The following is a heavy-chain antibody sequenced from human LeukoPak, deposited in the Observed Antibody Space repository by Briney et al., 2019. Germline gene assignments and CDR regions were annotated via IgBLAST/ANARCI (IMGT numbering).Heavy chain of an antibody. Sequence: SETLSLTCTVSGGSISSSSYYWGWIRQPPGKGLEWIGTIFYSGTTYYNPSLKSRVTISVDTSKNQFSLNLSSVTAADTALYYCARLPRATIGATNYFDFWAREPWSPSPQ. CDR3: ARLPRATIGATNYFDF. CDR2: IFYSGTT. D-gene: IGHD5-24*01. J-gene: IGHJ4*02. CDR1: GGSISSSSYY. V-gene: IGHV4-39*01.